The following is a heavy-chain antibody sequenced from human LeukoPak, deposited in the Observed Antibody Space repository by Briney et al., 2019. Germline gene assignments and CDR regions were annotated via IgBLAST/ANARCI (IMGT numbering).Heavy chain of an antibody. CDR1: GDTFSSYA. J-gene: IGHJ6*03. CDR3: ARGIAAAGPHYYCYMDV. CDR2: IIPIFGKA. V-gene: IGHV1-69*05. D-gene: IGHD6-13*01. Sequence: SVKVSCKASGDTFSSYAISWVRQAPGQGLEWMGGIIPIFGKANYAQKFQGRVTITTDASTSTASMELSSLRSEDTAVYYCARGIAAAGPHYYCYMDVWGKGTTVTVSS.